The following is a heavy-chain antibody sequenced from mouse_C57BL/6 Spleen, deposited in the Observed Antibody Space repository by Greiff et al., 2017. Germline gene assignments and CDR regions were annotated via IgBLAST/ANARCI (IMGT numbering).Heavy chain of an antibody. CDR1: GYTFTDYY. D-gene: IGHD1-1*01. Sequence: EVKLQQSGPELVKPGASVKISCKASGYTFTDYYMNWVKQSHGKSLEWIGDINPNNGGTSYNQKFKGKATLTVDKSSSTAYMELRSLTSEDSAVYYCARGVGYYGSSYWYFYVWGTGATVTVAS. J-gene: IGHJ1*03. CDR3: ARGVGYYGSSYWYFYV. V-gene: IGHV1-26*01. CDR2: INPNNGGT.